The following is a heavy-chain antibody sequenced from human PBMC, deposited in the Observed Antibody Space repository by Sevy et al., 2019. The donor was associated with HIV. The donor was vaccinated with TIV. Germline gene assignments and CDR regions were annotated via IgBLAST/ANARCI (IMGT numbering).Heavy chain of an antibody. CDR1: GFTFTEFV. D-gene: IGHD3-22*01. CDR2: INSGGGGT. V-gene: IGHV3-23*01. CDR3: AKDVVGGYYDSSGYSDH. Sequence: GGSLRLSCAASGFTFTEFVMSWVRQSPGKGLEWVSTINSGGGGTYNADSVKGRFTISRDNSQNKLDLQMNSLRAEDTAVYYCAKDVVGGYYDSSGYSDHWGQGTLVTVSS. J-gene: IGHJ4*02.